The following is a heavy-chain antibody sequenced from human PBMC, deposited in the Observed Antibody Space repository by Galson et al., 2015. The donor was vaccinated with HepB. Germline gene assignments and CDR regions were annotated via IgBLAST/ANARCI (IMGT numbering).Heavy chain of an antibody. CDR3: AKSTYAGGSNYYYGMDV. V-gene: IGHV3-30*18. CDR2: ISYDGSNK. CDR1: GFTFSSYG. Sequence: SLRLSCAASGFTFSSYGMHWVRQAPGKGLEWVAVISYDGSNKYYADSVKGRFTISRDNSKNTLYLQMNSLRAEDTAVYYCAKSTYAGGSNYYYGMDVWGQGTTVTVSS. J-gene: IGHJ6*02. D-gene: IGHD1-14*01.